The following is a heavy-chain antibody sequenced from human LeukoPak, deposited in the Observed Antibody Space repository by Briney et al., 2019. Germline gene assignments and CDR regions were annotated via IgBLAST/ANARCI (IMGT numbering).Heavy chain of an antibody. CDR1: GFTFSSYA. D-gene: IGHD3-3*01. Sequence: GGSLRLSCAASGFTFSSYAMHWVRQAPGKGLEYVSAISSNGGSTYYANSVKGRFTISRDNSKNTLYLQMGSLRAEDMAVYYCARGGYYDFLSGYYSDYWGQGTLVTVSS. V-gene: IGHV3-64*01. J-gene: IGHJ4*02. CDR3: ARGGYYDFLSGYYSDY. CDR2: ISSNGGST.